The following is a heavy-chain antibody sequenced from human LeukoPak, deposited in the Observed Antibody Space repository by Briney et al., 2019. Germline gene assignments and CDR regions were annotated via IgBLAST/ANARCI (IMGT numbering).Heavy chain of an antibody. Sequence: PSETLSLTCTVSGVSITNYYWSWIRQPPGKGLEWIGHVSYSGSTNYNPSLKSRVTISVDTSKNQFSLKLSSVTAADTAVYYCARGIGGAPDYWGQGTPDTVSS. CDR2: VSYSGST. CDR1: GVSITNYY. V-gene: IGHV4-59*12. CDR3: ARGIGGAPDY. J-gene: IGHJ4*02. D-gene: IGHD1-26*01.